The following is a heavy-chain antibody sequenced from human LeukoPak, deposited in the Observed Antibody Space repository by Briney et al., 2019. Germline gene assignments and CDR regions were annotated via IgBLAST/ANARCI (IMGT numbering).Heavy chain of an antibody. CDR1: GFTFSSYG. D-gene: IGHD4-17*01. CDR3: AKDGATVTNSYFDY. V-gene: IGHV3-30*18. Sequence: GSLRLSCAASGFTFSSYGMHWVRQAPGKGLEWVAVISYDGSNKYYADSVKGRFTISRDNSKNTLYLQMNSLRTEDTAVYYCAKDGATVTNSYFDYWGQGTLVTVSS. J-gene: IGHJ4*02. CDR2: ISYDGSNK.